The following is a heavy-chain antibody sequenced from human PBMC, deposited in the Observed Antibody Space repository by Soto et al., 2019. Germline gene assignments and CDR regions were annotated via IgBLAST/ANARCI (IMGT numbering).Heavy chain of an antibody. CDR1: VYTFTHYY. D-gene: IGHD6-13*01. Sequence: QVQLVQSGAEVKKPGASVKLSCRTSVYTFTHYYIHWVRQAPGQGLEWLGIINPASGSTNYAQDFQGRVPLTMDTSSTTVYMDLSGLRAEDTAIFYCARDLAAGDHWGQGTLVTVSS. V-gene: IGHV1-46*01. CDR2: INPASGST. CDR3: ARDLAAGDH. J-gene: IGHJ4*02.